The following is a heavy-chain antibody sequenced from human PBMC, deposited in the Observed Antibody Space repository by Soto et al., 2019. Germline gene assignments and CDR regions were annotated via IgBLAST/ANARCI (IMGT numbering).Heavy chain of an antibody. J-gene: IGHJ6*02. CDR2: IYYSGST. V-gene: IGHV4-39*01. D-gene: IGHD6-13*01. CDR1: GRSGTSSSGY. Sequence: SGRSGTSSSGYWGWIRQPPGKGLEWIGSIYYSGSTYYNPSLKSRVTRSVDTSKNQCSLKLSSVTAADTAVYYCARHSSRNGMDVWGQGTTVISP. CDR3: ARHSSRNGMDV.